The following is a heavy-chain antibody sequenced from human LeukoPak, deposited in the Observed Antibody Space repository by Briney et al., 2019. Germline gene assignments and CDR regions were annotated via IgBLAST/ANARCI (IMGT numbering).Heavy chain of an antibody. CDR1: GFTLTRYA. V-gene: IGHV3-30-3*01. J-gene: IGHJ4*02. CDR2: ISYDGSNK. Sequence: GGSLRLSCAASGFTLTRYAMHWVRQAPGKGLEWLAVISYDGSNKYYADSVKGRFTISRDSSKNTLYLHMNSLRAEDTAVYYCASHFDTSGYHYFDFRGQGTLVTVSS. CDR3: ASHFDTSGYHYFDF. D-gene: IGHD3-22*01.